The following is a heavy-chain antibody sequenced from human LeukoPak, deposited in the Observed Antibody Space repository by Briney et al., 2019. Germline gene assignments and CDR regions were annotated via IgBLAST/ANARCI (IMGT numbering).Heavy chain of an antibody. J-gene: IGHJ4*02. CDR1: GFTFSNYA. CDR3: ARDPEMTTVEHFDY. D-gene: IGHD4-23*01. CDR2: ITGSGGGT. V-gene: IGHV3-23*01. Sequence: GGSLRLSCAASGFTFSNYAMIWVRQAPGKGLEWLSGITGSGGGTYYADSVKGRFTTSRDNSKNTLYLQMNSLRAEDTAVYYCARDPEMTTVEHFDYWGQGTLVTVSP.